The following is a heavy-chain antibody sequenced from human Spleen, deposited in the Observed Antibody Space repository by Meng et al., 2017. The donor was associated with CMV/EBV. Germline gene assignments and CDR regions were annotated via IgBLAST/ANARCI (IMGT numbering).Heavy chain of an antibody. Sequence: IVSGGSISPGSYYWSWIRQPPGRGLEWIGYISYNGNTYYNPSLRSRGTMSVDTSKNQFSLKVNSVTAADTAVYYCARVETTWNYFDYWGRGTLVTVSS. CDR1: GGSISPGSYY. J-gene: IGHJ4*02. CDR2: ISYNGNT. V-gene: IGHV4-30-4*08. CDR3: ARVETTWNYFDY. D-gene: IGHD1-1*01.